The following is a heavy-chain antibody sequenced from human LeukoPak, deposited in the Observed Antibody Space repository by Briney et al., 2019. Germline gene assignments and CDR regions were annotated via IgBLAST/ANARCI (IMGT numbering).Heavy chain of an antibody. Sequence: SETLSLTCAVSGYSISSGYYWGWIRQPPGKGLEWIGSIYHSGSTYYNPSLKSRVTISEDTSKNQFSLKLSSVTAADTAVYYCARQFYCSSTSCPNWFDPWGQGTLVTVSS. CDR1: GYSISSGYY. D-gene: IGHD2-2*01. CDR3: ARQFYCSSTSCPNWFDP. V-gene: IGHV4-38-2*01. J-gene: IGHJ5*02. CDR2: IYHSGST.